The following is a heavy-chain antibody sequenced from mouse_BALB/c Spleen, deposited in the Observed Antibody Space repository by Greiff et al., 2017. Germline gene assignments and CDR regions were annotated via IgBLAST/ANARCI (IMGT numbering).Heavy chain of an antibody. J-gene: IGHJ3*01. V-gene: IGHV5-12-2*01. Sequence: EVQRVESGGGLVQPGGSLKLSCAASGFTFSSYTMSWVRQTPEKRLEWVAYISNGGGSTYYPDTVKGRFTISRDNAKNTLYLQMSSLKSEDTAMYYCARQTSYSPRAWFAYWGQGTLVTVSA. D-gene: IGHD2-10*01. CDR1: GFTFSSYT. CDR3: ARQTSYSPRAWFAY. CDR2: ISNGGGST.